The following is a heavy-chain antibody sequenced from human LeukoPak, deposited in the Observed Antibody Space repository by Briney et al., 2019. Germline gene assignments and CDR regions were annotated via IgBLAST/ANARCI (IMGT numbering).Heavy chain of an antibody. CDR2: IYSSGST. Sequence: SETPSLTCTVSGGSISSGTYYWSWIRQPAGKGLEWIGRIYSSGSTSYNPSLESRVTISVDTSKNRFSLKLSSVTAADTAVYYCAIHDCGDRDAFDIWGQGTMVTVSS. J-gene: IGHJ3*02. V-gene: IGHV4-61*02. CDR3: AIHDCGDRDAFDI. CDR1: GGSISSGTYY. D-gene: IGHD4-17*01.